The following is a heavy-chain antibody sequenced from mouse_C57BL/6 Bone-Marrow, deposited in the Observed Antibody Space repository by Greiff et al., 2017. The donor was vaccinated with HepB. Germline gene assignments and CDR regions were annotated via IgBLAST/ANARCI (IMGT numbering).Heavy chain of an antibody. CDR1: GYTFTSYW. D-gene: IGHD2-3*01. Sequence: QVQLQQPEAELVKPGASVKMSCKASGYTFTSYWITWVKQRPGQGLEWIGDIYPGSGSTNYNEKFKSKATLTVDTSSSTAYMQLSSLTSEDSAVYYCARSIDGYSYYYAMDYWGQGTSVTVSS. J-gene: IGHJ4*01. CDR2: IYPGSGST. CDR3: ARSIDGYSYYYAMDY. V-gene: IGHV1-55*01.